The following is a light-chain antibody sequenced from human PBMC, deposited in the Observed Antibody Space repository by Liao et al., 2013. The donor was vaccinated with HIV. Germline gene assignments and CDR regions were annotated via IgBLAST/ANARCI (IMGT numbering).Light chain of an antibody. V-gene: IGLV3-21*01. Sequence: SYVLTQPPSVSVAPGKTASITCGGNNMGSKSVHWYQQKPGQAPVLVINFDSDRPSGIPERLSGSRSGNTATLTISRVEAGDEADYYCQAWDSSTSYVFGTGTKVTVL. CDR2: FDS. CDR1: NMGSKS. CDR3: QAWDSSTSYV. J-gene: IGLJ1*01.